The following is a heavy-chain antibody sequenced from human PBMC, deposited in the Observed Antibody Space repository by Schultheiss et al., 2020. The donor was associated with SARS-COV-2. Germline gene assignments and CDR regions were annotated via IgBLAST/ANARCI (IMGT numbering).Heavy chain of an antibody. CDR3: ARDAFYDFWSGYQTTGFDP. Sequence: GGSLRLSCAASGFTFSGYWMSWVRQAPGKGLEWVSSISSSSSYIYYADSVKGRFTISRDNAKNSLYLQMNSLRAEDTAVYYCARDAFYDFWSGYQTTGFDPWGQGTLVTVSS. J-gene: IGHJ5*02. V-gene: IGHV3-21*01. CDR1: GFTFSGYW. CDR2: ISSSSSYI. D-gene: IGHD3-3*01.